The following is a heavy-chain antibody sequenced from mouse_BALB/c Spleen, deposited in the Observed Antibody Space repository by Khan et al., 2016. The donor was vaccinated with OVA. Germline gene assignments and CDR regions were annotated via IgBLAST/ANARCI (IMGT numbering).Heavy chain of an antibody. J-gene: IGHJ2*01. V-gene: IGHV1-82*01. CDR1: GYTFTNSW. Sequence: QVQLQQSGPELVKPGASVKISCKTSGYTFTNSWINWVKQRPGQGPEWIGRIYPGDGNTHYNGKFRGKASLTADTSSSTAYMQLSSLTSVDSAVYFCARDGNLDYWGQGTTLTVSS. CDR3: ARDGNLDY. CDR2: IYPGDGNT. D-gene: IGHD2-1*01.